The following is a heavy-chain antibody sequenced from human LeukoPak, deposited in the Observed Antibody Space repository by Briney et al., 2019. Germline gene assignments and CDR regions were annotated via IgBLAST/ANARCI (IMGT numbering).Heavy chain of an antibody. D-gene: IGHD6-19*01. CDR2: ISAYNGNT. J-gene: IGHJ4*02. CDR3: ARGSAVYSSGWYQPSGR. CDR1: GYTFTSYG. Sequence: ASVKVSCKASGYTFTSYGISWVRQAPGQGLEWMGWISAYNGNTNYAQKLQGRVTMTTDTSTSTAYMELRSLRSDDTAVYYCARGSAVYSSGWYQPSGRRGQGTLSPSPQ. V-gene: IGHV1-18*01.